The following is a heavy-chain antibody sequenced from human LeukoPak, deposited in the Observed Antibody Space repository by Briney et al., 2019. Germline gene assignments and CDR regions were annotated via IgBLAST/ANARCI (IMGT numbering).Heavy chain of an antibody. CDR3: AREVTPRAFDI. J-gene: IGHJ3*02. Sequence: PSETLSLTCTVSGYSISSGYYWGWIRQPPGKGLEWIGSIYHSGSTYYNPSLKSRVTISVDTSKNQFSLKLSSVTAADTAVYYCAREVTPRAFDIWGQGTMVTVSS. V-gene: IGHV4-38-2*02. CDR1: GYSISSGYY. D-gene: IGHD4-23*01. CDR2: IYHSGST.